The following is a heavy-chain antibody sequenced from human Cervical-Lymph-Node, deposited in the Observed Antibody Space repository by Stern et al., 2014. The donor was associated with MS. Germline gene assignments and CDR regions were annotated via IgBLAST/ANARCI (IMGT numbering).Heavy chain of an antibody. Sequence: QVPLKESGPALVKPTQTLTLTCTFSGFSLSTSGLCVGWIRKPPGEALEWLAYIYWDDQKRYSPSLKSRLTITKDTSKNQVVLTLTNVDPVDTATYYCAHRTAGPFDYWGQGTLVTVSS. CDR1: GFSLSTSGLC. V-gene: IGHV2-5*02. CDR3: AHRTAGPFDY. CDR2: IYWDDQK. J-gene: IGHJ4*02.